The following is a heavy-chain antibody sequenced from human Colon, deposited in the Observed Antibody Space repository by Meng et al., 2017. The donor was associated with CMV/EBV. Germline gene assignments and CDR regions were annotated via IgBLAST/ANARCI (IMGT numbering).Heavy chain of an antibody. CDR1: GFTFSTYA. D-gene: IGHD1-1*01. V-gene: IGHV3-23*03. J-gene: IGHJ2*01. CDR3: AKGQGTGGYFDL. Sequence: GESLKISCAASGFTFSTYAMSWVRQAPRKGLEWVSVIYSTGTSTYYTHSVKGRFTISRDNSKNTLYLQMNSLRAEDTALYYCAKGQGTGGYFDLWGRGTLVTVSS. CDR2: IYSTGTST.